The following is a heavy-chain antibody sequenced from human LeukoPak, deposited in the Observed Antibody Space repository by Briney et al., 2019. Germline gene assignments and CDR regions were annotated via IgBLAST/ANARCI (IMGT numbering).Heavy chain of an antibody. CDR2: ISYGGTT. V-gene: IGHV4-59*01. Sequence: PSETLALTCNVTVSVYSISAYYWTWIPQPPGKGVEWIGYISYGGTTIYNPSLKSRVTISADRSRSQFSLRLSSVTAADTAVYYCARDRHDTAMAYYYYMDVWGRGTTVTVSS. CDR3: ARDRHDTAMAYYYYMDV. CDR1: VYSISAYY. J-gene: IGHJ6*03. D-gene: IGHD5-18*01.